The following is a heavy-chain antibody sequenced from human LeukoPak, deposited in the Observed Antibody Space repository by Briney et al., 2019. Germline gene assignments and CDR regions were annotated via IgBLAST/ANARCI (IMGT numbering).Heavy chain of an antibody. CDR1: GGSITGCH. CDR2: IYSNEAT. Sequence: SETLSPTCTVSGGSITGCHWSWIRQPPGKGLEWIGYIYSNEATQYKPSLKSRVTISADTSKNQFSLKLTSVSAADTAIYYCARRNDFDIWGQGTMVTVSS. CDR3: ARRNDFDI. V-gene: IGHV4-4*08. J-gene: IGHJ3*02.